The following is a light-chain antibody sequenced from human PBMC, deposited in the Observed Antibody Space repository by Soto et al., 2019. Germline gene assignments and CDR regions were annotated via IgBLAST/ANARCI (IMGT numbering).Light chain of an antibody. V-gene: IGLV2-11*01. CDR2: HVI. J-gene: IGLJ1*01. Sequence: QSVLTQPRSVSGSPGQSVTISCTGTSSDVGGYNFVSWYQQHPGKAPKLMIYHVITRPSGVPDRFSGSKSGDTASLTISGLQAEDEADYYCCSYAGSYTYVFGTGTKVTVL. CDR3: CSYAGSYTYV. CDR1: SSDVGGYNF.